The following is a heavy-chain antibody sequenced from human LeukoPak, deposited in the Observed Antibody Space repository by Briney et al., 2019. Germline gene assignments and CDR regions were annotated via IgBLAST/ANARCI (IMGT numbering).Heavy chain of an antibody. Sequence: SETLSLTCSVSGGSISSSSYYWGWIRQPPGKGLEWIGSIYYSGSTYYNPSLKSRVTMSVDTSKNQFSLKLTSVTAADTAVYYCARGRERGYYPFDYWGQGILVTVSS. CDR1: GGSISSSSYY. CDR2: IYYSGST. D-gene: IGHD3-3*01. V-gene: IGHV4-39*07. CDR3: ARGRERGYYPFDY. J-gene: IGHJ4*02.